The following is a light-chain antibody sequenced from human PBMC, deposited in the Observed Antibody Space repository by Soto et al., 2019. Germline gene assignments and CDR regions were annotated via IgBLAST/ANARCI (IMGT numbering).Light chain of an antibody. CDR3: RSYDSSLTGSYA. V-gene: IGLV1-40*01. J-gene: IGLJ1*01. CDR2: ANN. Sequence: QSVLTQPPSVSGAPGQTVTISCTGTSSNIGSRVDVHWYQHLPGTAPKLLIYANNIRPSGVPDRFSGSKSGSSASLAISGLQAEDEGDYYCRSYDSSLTGSYAFGTGTKVTVL. CDR1: SSNIGSRVD.